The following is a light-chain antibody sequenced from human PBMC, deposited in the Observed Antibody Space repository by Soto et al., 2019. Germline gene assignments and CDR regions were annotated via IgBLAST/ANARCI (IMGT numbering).Light chain of an antibody. CDR3: SSYASGSLVV. V-gene: IGLV2-14*03. CDR1: SSDIGGHNY. J-gene: IGLJ2*01. Sequence: QSALTQPASMSGSPGQSNTISCTGTSSDIGGHNYVSWYQQHPGKVPKLMIYDVNNLPSGVSYRFSGSKSGNTASLTISGLQAEDEADYYCSSYASGSLVVFGRGTKLTVL. CDR2: DVN.